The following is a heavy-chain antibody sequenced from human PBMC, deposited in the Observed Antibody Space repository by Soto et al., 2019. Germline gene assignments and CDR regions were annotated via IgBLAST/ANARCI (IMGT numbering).Heavy chain of an antibody. V-gene: IGHV4-38-2*02. J-gene: IGHJ5*02. CDR3: ARVGPWVPYYYDSSPYTFENWFDP. CDR2: IYHGGST. CDR1: DCSISSGYY. D-gene: IGHD3-22*01. Sequence: TLSLTCTVSDCSISSGYYWGWIRQPPLNGLEWIGIIYHGGSTYYNPSLNSRVTLSIDMTNNHVSLILNSETAADTAVYYCARVGPWVPYYYDSSPYTFENWFDPWGQGTLVTVSS.